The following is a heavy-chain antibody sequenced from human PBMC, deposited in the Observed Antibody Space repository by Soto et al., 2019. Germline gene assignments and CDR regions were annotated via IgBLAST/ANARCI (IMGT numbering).Heavy chain of an antibody. Sequence: QVQLVQSGAEVKEPGSSVKVSCEASGGSFETFIMNWVRQTPGRGLEWMGGVVPILGTPTYAERIKGKVKTSATRSAGTTQMEVTSLRSEDSGIYYCARHSTYGSSRSGMDVWGQGTTVIVSS. D-gene: IGHD3-10*01. CDR1: GGSFETFI. J-gene: IGHJ6*02. CDR2: VVPILGTP. CDR3: ARHSTYGSSRSGMDV. V-gene: IGHV1-69*01.